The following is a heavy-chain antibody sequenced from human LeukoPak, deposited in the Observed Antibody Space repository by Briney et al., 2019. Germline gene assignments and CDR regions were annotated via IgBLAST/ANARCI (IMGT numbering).Heavy chain of an antibody. Sequence: SETLSLTCTVSGGSISSYYWSWIRQPPGKGLEWIGEINHSGSTNYNPSLKSRVTISVDTSKNQFSLKLSSVTAADTAVYYCARSRYYYGMDVWGQGTTVTVSS. CDR3: ARSRYYYGMDV. CDR1: GGSISSYY. CDR2: INHSGST. V-gene: IGHV4-34*01. J-gene: IGHJ6*02.